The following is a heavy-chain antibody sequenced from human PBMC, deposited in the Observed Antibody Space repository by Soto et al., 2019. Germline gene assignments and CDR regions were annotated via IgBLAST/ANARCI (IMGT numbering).Heavy chain of an antibody. CDR2: IDNGGGT. D-gene: IGHD3-10*01. Sequence: QVQLQESGPGLVKPSETLSLTCTVSSDSRSSHKWSWIRQPPGKGLEWIGYIDNGGGTSYNPSLSSRVTMSVDTSTLQFTLKLSSVTAADTAVYYCVRQGFGVLHGLVDVWGQGTMVTVSS. CDR3: VRQGFGVLHGLVDV. V-gene: IGHV4-59*08. CDR1: SDSRSSHK. J-gene: IGHJ6*02.